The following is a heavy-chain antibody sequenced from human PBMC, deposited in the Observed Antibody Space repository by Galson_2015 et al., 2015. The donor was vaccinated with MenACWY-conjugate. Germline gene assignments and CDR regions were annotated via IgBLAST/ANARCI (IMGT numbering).Heavy chain of an antibody. V-gene: IGHV3-23*01. J-gene: IGHJ4*02. CDR2: LRGSGGGT. D-gene: IGHD7-27*01. Sequence: SLRLSCAASGFTFSSYAMSWVRQAPGKGLEWVSSLRGSGGGTYYADSVKGRFTISRDNSKNTLYLQMSSLRAEDTAVYYCARSHWGQYYFDYWGQGTLVTVSS. CDR1: GFTFSSYA. CDR3: ARSHWGQYYFDY.